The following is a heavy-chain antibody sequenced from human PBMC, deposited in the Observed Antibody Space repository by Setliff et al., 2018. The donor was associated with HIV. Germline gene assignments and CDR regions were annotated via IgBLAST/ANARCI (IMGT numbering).Heavy chain of an antibody. D-gene: IGHD6-13*01. CDR3: ARGIAATLDY. J-gene: IGHJ4*02. CDR1: GDTFTSFA. V-gene: IGHV1-69*06. Sequence: ASVKVSCKGSGDTFTSFAINWVRQAPGQGLEWLGRIIPVFGTANYAQKFQARVTFTVDKSTNTAYMALSSLRHDDTAIYYCARGIAATLDYWGQGTLVTVSS. CDR2: IIPVFGTA.